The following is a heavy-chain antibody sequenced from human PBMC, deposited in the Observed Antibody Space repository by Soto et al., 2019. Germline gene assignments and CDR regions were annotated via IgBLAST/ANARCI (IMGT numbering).Heavy chain of an antibody. J-gene: IGHJ4*02. V-gene: IGHV4-59*01. CDR3: ARGVGSSPPRY. CDR2: IYASGSP. CDR1: GGSISVYY. D-gene: IGHD1-26*01. Sequence: SATLSLTCTISGGSISVYYWSWVRQPPGHELEWIGYIYASGSPYYNPSLRSRVTISADTSKNQISLKLTYPTAAHTAVYYCARGVGSSPPRYWGRGTLVTVSS.